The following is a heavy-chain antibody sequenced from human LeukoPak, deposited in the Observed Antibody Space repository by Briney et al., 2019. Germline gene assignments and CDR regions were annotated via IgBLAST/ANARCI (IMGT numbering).Heavy chain of an antibody. Sequence: GGSLRLSCSASGFTFSNFVMHWVRQAPGTGLEWVSSISSSGSYIYYGDSVKGRFTISRDNAKNSLYLQMDSLRAEDTAVYYCARDSYYYDSSGPQAWGQGTLVTVSS. CDR2: ISSSGSYI. CDR3: ARDSYYYDSSGPQA. V-gene: IGHV3-21*06. D-gene: IGHD3-22*01. J-gene: IGHJ5*02. CDR1: GFTFSNFV.